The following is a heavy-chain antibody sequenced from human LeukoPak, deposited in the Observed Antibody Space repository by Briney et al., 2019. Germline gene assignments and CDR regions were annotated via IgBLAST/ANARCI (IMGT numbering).Heavy chain of an antibody. Sequence: GGSLRLSCAASGFTFSDYYMSWIRQAPGKGLEWVSYISKSGSSTNYADSVKGRFPISRDNAKNSLYLQLNSLTAEDTAVYYCARVRSSGSPLDYWGQGTLVTVSS. V-gene: IGHV3-11*05. CDR3: ARVRSSGSPLDY. CDR1: GFTFSDYY. D-gene: IGHD3-10*01. J-gene: IGHJ4*02. CDR2: ISKSGSST.